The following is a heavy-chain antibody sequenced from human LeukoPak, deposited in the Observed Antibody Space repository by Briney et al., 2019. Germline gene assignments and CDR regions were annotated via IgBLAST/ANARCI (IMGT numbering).Heavy chain of an antibody. D-gene: IGHD2-2*01. CDR1: GYNFAIFG. CDR2: VAPYSENT. Sequence: GASVKVSCKTSGYNFAIFGIAWVRQAPGQGLEWMGWVAPYSENTISAQKFQGRLTMTTDTSTSTAYMDLRSLRSDDTAVYYCARAEQYQLLLHWGQGTLVTVSS. V-gene: IGHV1-18*01. J-gene: IGHJ4*02. CDR3: ARAEQYQLLLH.